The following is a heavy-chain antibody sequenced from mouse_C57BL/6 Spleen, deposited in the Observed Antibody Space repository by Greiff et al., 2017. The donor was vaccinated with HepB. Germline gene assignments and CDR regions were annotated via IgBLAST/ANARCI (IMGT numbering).Heavy chain of an antibody. CDR1: GYTFTDYY. V-gene: IGHV1-26*01. CDR2: INPNNGGT. CDR3: ARRAYEYEGWYFDV. J-gene: IGHJ1*03. D-gene: IGHD2-4*01. Sequence: VQLQQSGPELVKPGASVKISCKASGYTFTDYYMNWVKQSHGKSLEWIGDINPNNGGTSYNQKFKGKATLTVDKSSSTAYMELRSLTSEDSAVYYCARRAYEYEGWYFDVWGTGTTVTVSS.